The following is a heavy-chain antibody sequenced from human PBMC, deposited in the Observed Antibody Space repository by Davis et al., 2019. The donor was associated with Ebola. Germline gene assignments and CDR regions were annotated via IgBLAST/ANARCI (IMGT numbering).Heavy chain of an antibody. V-gene: IGHV3-7*01. CDR3: ARGGTTAAPPDY. J-gene: IGHJ4*02. CDR2: IKEDGGEK. CDR1: GLIFNNYW. Sequence: GESLKISCAASGLIFNNYWMSWIRQAPGKGPEWVAIIKEDGGEKYYVDSVKGRFTISRDNAKNSLYLQMNSLRAEDTAVYYCARGGTTAAPPDYWGQGTLVTVSS. D-gene: IGHD4-17*01.